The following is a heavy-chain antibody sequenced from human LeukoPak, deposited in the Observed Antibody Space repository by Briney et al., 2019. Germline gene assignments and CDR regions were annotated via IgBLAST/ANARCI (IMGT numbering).Heavy chain of an antibody. Sequence: PSETLSLTCTVSGGSISSYYWSWIRQPPGKGLEWIGYIYYSGSTNYNPSLKSRVTISVDTSKNQFSLKLSSVTAADTAVYYCARDSVAVHSFDYWGQGTLVTVSS. CDR2: IYYSGST. V-gene: IGHV4-59*01. CDR3: ARDSVAVHSFDY. D-gene: IGHD6-19*01. CDR1: GGSISSYY. J-gene: IGHJ4*02.